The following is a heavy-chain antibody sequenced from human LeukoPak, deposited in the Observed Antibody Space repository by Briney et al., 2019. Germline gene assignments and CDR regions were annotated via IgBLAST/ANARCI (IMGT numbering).Heavy chain of an antibody. J-gene: IGHJ6*02. Sequence: ASVKVSCKASGYTFTSYGISWVRQAPGQGLEWMGWISAYNGNTNYAQKLQGRVTMTTDTSTSTAYMELRSLRSDDTAVYYCAISSGGRTYYGVDVWGQGTTVTVSS. CDR3: AISSGGRTYYGVDV. CDR1: GYTFTSYG. V-gene: IGHV1-18*01. D-gene: IGHD2-15*01. CDR2: ISAYNGNT.